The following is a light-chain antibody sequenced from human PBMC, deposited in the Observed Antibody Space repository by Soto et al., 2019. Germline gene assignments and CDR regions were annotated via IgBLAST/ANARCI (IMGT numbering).Light chain of an antibody. J-gene: IGKJ4*01. CDR1: QSVLYSSNNKSY. Sequence: DIVMTQSPDSLAVSLGERATINCKSSQSVLYSSNNKSYLAWYQQKPGQPPKLLIYWASTRQSGVPDRFSGSGSGTDFTLTISSLQAEDVAVYYCQQYYSTPLTFGGGTNLEI. V-gene: IGKV4-1*01. CDR3: QQYYSTPLT. CDR2: WAS.